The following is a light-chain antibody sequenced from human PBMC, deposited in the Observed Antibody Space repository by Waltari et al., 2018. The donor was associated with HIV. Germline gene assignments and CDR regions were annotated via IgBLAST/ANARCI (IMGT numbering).Light chain of an antibody. CDR3: QSYDSSLSNWV. Sequence: QSVLTQPPSVSGAPGQRVTISCPGSSSNIGAGYDVHWYQQLPGTAPKLLLYGNSNRPSGVPDRFSGSKSGTSASLAITGLQPDDETDYYCQSYDSSLSNWVFGGGTKLTVL. V-gene: IGLV1-40*01. CDR2: GNS. J-gene: IGLJ3*02. CDR1: SSNIGAGYD.